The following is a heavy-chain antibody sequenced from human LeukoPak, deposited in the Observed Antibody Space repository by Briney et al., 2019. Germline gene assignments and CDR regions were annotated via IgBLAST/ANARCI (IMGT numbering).Heavy chain of an antibody. CDR1: GGSFSGYY. V-gene: IGHV4-34*01. Sequence: DPSETLSLTCAVYGGSFSGYYWSWIRQPPGKGLEWIGEINHSGSTNYNPSLKSRVTISVDTSKNQFSLKLSSVTAADTAVYYCAREGYSSGWPHSGMDVWGQGTTVTVSS. CDR3: AREGYSSGWPHSGMDV. CDR2: INHSGST. D-gene: IGHD6-19*01. J-gene: IGHJ6*02.